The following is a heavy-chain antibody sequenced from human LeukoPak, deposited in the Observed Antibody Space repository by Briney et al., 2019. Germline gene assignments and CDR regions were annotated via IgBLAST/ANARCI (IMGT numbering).Heavy chain of an antibody. V-gene: IGHV3-30*18. Sequence: GGSLRLSCAASGLTFSSYGIQWVRQAPGKGLEWVALVSYDGSNKHYADSVKGRFTFSRASSNQTVYLQITSLRPDDTAVYYCAKDAYCSGGGCYTGFGYWGQGTQVTVSS. D-gene: IGHD2-15*01. CDR2: VSYDGSNK. CDR1: GLTFSSYG. J-gene: IGHJ4*02. CDR3: AKDAYCSGGGCYTGFGY.